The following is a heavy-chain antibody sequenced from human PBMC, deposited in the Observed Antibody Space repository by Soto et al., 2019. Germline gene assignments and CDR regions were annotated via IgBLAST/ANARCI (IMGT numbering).Heavy chain of an antibody. J-gene: IGHJ4*02. Sequence: ASETLSLTCTVSGGSISSGDYYWSWIRQPPGKGLEWIGSIYYSGSTYYNPSLKSRVTISVDTSKNQFSLNLNSVTAADTAVYYCARGSGGTVDHWGQGTLVTVSS. CDR1: GGSISSGDYY. CDR2: IYYSGST. CDR3: ARGSGGTVDH. D-gene: IGHD6-13*01. V-gene: IGHV4-39*07.